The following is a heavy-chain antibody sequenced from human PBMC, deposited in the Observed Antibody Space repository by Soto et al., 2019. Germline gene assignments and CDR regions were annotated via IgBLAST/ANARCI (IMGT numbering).Heavy chain of an antibody. CDR1: GGTFSSYA. CDR2: IIPIFGTA. CDR3: AGGYSNYEGRWFDP. Sequence: QVQLVQSGAEVKQPGSSVKVSCKASGGTFSSYAISWVRQAPGQGLEWMGGIIPIFGTANYAQKFQGRVTITADESTSTAYMELSSLRSDDTAVYYCAGGYSNYEGRWFDPWGQGTLVTVSS. D-gene: IGHD4-4*01. V-gene: IGHV1-69*01. J-gene: IGHJ5*02.